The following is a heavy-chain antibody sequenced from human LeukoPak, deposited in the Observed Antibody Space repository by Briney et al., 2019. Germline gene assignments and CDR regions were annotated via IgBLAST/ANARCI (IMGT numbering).Heavy chain of an antibody. J-gene: IGHJ6*02. D-gene: IGHD3-22*01. V-gene: IGHV4-61*01. Sequence: SETLSLTCTVSGGSVSSGSYYWSWIRQPPGKGLEWIGYIYYSGSTNYNPSLKSRVTISVDTSKNQFSLKLSSVTAADTAVYYCARDRYYDSSGYHTGFVRHYYGMDVWGQGTTVTVSS. CDR1: GGSVSSGSYY. CDR2: IYYSGST. CDR3: ARDRYYDSSGYHTGFVRHYYGMDV.